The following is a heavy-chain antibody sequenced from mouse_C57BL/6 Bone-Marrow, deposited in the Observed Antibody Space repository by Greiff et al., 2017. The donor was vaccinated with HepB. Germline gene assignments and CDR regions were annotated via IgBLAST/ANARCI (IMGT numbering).Heavy chain of an antibody. CDR1: GYTFTDYY. Sequence: EVQLQQSGPVLVKPGASVKMSCKASGYTFTDYYMNWVKQSHGKSLEWIGVINPYNGGTSYNQKFKGKATLTVDKSSSTAYMDLNSLTSEDSAVYYCARLDWYFDVWGTGTTVTVSS. CDR2: INPYNGGT. J-gene: IGHJ1*03. V-gene: IGHV1-19*01. CDR3: ARLDWYFDV.